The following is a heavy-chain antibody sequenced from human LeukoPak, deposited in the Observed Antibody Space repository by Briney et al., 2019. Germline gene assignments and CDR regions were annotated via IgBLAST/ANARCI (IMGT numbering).Heavy chain of an antibody. J-gene: IGHJ4*02. CDR3: ARALYHTFDY. CDR2: ISANTNNT. V-gene: IGHV1-18*01. CDR1: GGSFTTYG. Sequence: ASVKVSCKASGGSFTTYGISWVRRAPGQGLEWMGWISANTNNTNNVQKHQGRVTMTTDTSTSTAYMELRSLRSDDTAVYYCARALYHTFDYWGQGTLVTVSS. D-gene: IGHD2-2*01.